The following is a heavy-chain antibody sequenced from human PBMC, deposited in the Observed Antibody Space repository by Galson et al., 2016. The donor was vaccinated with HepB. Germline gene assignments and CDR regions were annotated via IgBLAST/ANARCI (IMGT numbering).Heavy chain of an antibody. CDR3: ARMRVGDVYNPWYFDY. Sequence: PALVKPTQTVTLTCTFTGFSLTSPGMGVSWIRQPPGKALEWLARIDWDDDEYYTTFLRTRLTIPKDTSRNQVALTMTNMDPMDTATYYCARMRVGDVYNPWYFDYWGQGTLIIVSS. CDR1: GFSLTSPGMG. J-gene: IGHJ4*02. D-gene: IGHD5-24*01. V-gene: IGHV2-70*11. CDR2: IDWDDDE.